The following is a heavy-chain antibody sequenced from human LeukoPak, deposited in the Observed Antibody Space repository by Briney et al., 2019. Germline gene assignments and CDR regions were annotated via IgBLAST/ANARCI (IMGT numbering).Heavy chain of an antibody. D-gene: IGHD3-3*01. CDR1: GFTFSSYW. V-gene: IGHV3-7*05. CDR3: ARDQRFLEGQGL. CDR2: IKQDGSEK. J-gene: IGHJ6*02. Sequence: GGSLRLSCAASGFTFSSYWMSWVRQAPGKGLEWVANIKQDGSEKYYVDSEKGRFTISRDNAKNPLYLQMNSLRAEDTALYYCARDQRFLEGQGLWGQGTTVTVSS.